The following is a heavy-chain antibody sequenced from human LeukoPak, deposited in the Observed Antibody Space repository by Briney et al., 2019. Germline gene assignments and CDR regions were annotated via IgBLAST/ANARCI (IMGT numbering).Heavy chain of an antibody. D-gene: IGHD4-23*01. CDR3: ARRVPHDYGGNQAFDI. Sequence: GGSLRLSCAASGFTFRDYYMSWIRQAPGKGLEWGSYISSSSSYTNYADSVKGRFTISRDNAKNSLYLQMNSLRAEDTAVYYCARRVPHDYGGNQAFDIWGQGTMVTVSS. CDR1: GFTFRDYY. J-gene: IGHJ3*02. V-gene: IGHV3-11*03. CDR2: ISSSSSYT.